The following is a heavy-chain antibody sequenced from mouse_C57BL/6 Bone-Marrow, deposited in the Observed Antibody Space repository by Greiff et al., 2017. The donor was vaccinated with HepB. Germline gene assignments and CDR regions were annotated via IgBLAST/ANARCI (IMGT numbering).Heavy chain of an antibody. J-gene: IGHJ2*01. V-gene: IGHV1-9*01. CDR1: GYTFTGYW. Sequence: VQLQQSGAELLKPGASVKLSCKATGYTFTGYWIEWVKQRPGHGLEWIGEILPGSGSTNYNEKFKGKATFTADTSSNTAYMKLSSLTTEDSAIYYCARGELYYYGSSYYFDYWGQGTTLTVSS. D-gene: IGHD1-1*01. CDR2: ILPGSGST. CDR3: ARGELYYYGSSYYFDY.